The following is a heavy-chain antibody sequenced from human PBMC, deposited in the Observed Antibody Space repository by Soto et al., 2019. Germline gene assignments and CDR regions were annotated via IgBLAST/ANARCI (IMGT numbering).Heavy chain of an antibody. J-gene: IGHJ5*02. CDR3: ASSGGPEGDWFDP. V-gene: IGHV4-59*06. CDR1: GGSISSYY. CDR2: IYYSGIT. Sequence: SATLSLTCTVSGGSISSYYWSWTRQPPGKGLEWIGFIYYSGITNYNPSLKSRVSISADTSKNEFSLRLYSVTAADTAVYYCASSGGPEGDWFDPWGPGTLVTVSS. D-gene: IGHD2-15*01.